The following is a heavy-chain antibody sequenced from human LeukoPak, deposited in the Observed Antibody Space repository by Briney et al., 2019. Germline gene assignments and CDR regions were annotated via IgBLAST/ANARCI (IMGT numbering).Heavy chain of an antibody. D-gene: IGHD4-23*01. Sequence: GGSLRLSCAASGFAFSSYEMNWVRQAPGKGLEWVAVISYDGSNKYYADSVKGRFTISRDNSKNTLYLQMNSLRAEDTAVYYCAREYGYGGNLNLDYWGQGTLVTVSS. V-gene: IGHV3-30*04. CDR1: GFAFSSYE. CDR2: ISYDGSNK. CDR3: AREYGYGGNLNLDY. J-gene: IGHJ4*02.